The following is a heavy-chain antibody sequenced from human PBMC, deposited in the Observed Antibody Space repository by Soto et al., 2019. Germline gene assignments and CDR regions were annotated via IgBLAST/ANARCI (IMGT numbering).Heavy chain of an antibody. Sequence: SETLSLTCTVSGGSISSGDYYWSWIRQPPGKGLEWIGYIYYSGSTYYNPSLKSRVTISVDTSKNQFSLKLSSVTAADTAVYYCASWDGGSRMRGAFDIWGQGTMVTVSS. J-gene: IGHJ3*02. CDR2: IYYSGST. V-gene: IGHV4-30-4*01. CDR1: GGSISSGDYY. D-gene: IGHD2-15*01. CDR3: ASWDGGSRMRGAFDI.